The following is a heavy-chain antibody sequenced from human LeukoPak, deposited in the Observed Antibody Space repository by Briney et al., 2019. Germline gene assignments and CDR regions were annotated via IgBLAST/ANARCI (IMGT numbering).Heavy chain of an antibody. CDR3: ARAVSMTTVTWFDP. CDR1: GGSIRSSSYY. Sequence: SETLSLTCTVSGGSIRSSSYYWGWIRQPPGKGLEWIGSISYSGNTYYNPSLKSRVTISVDKSKNQFSLKLSSVTAADTAVYYCARAVSMTTVTWFDPWGQGTLVTVSS. D-gene: IGHD4-17*01. V-gene: IGHV4-39*07. J-gene: IGHJ5*02. CDR2: ISYSGNT.